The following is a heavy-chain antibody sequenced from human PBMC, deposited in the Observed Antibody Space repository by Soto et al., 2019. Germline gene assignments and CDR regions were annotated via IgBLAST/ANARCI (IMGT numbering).Heavy chain of an antibody. CDR2: IYPGDSDT. V-gene: IGHV5-51*01. J-gene: IGHJ6*02. CDR3: ARQRLVRAVPEFHYYYYGMDV. CDR1: GYSFTSYW. D-gene: IGHD6-19*01. Sequence: GESLKISCKGSGYSFTSYWIGWVRQMPGKGLEWMGIIYPGDSDTRYSPSFQGQVTISADKSISTAYLQWSSLKASDTAMYYCARQRLVRAVPEFHYYYYGMDVWGQGTTVTSP.